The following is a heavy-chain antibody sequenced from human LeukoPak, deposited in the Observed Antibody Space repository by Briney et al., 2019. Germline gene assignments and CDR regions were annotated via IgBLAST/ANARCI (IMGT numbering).Heavy chain of an antibody. V-gene: IGHV1-46*01. CDR2: INPSGGST. Sequence: ASVKVSCKASGYTFTSYYMHWVRQAPGQGPEWMGIINPSGGSTSYAQKFQGRVTMTRDTSTSTVYMELSSLRSEDTAVYYCAREANLGQLRGGNWFDPWGQGTLVTVSS. CDR3: AREANLGQLRGGNWFDP. D-gene: IGHD3-16*01. CDR1: GYTFTSYY. J-gene: IGHJ5*02.